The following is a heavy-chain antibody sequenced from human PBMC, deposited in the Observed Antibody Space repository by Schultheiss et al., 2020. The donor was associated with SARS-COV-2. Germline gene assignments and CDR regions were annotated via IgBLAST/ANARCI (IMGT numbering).Heavy chain of an antibody. CDR3: ARAGPRRYYGSGRSHARGWFDP. D-gene: IGHD3-10*01. J-gene: IGHJ5*02. Sequence: SQTLSLTCTVSGGSISSYYWSWIRQPPGKGLEWIGEINPSESTNYNPSLKSRVTISVDTSKNQFSLKLSSVTAADTAVYYCARAGPRRYYGSGRSHARGWFDPWGQGTLVTVSS. CDR2: INPSEST. V-gene: IGHV4-34*01. CDR1: GGSISSYY.